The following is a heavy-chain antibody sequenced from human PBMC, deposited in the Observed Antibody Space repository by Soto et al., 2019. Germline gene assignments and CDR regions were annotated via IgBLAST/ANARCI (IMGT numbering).Heavy chain of an antibody. V-gene: IGHV4-39*01. J-gene: IGHJ4*02. CDR1: GGSISSSSYY. D-gene: IGHD6-19*01. Sequence: SETLSLTCTVSGGSISSSSYYWGWIRQPPGKGLEWIGSIYYSGSTYYNPSLKSRVTISVDTSKNQFSLKLSSVTAADTAVYYCARRGYDSSGWYIDYWGQGTLVTVSS. CDR3: ARRGYDSSGWYIDY. CDR2: IYYSGST.